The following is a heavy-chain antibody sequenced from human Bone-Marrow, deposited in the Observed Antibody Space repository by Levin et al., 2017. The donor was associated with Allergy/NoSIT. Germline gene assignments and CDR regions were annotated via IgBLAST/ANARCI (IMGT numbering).Heavy chain of an antibody. Sequence: EASVKVSCKASGYTFTSYGISWVRQAPGQGLEWMGWISAYNGNTNYAQKLQGRVTMTTDTSTSTAYMELRSLRSDDTAVYYCARDLPKAAIAVAGRGDYWGQGTLVTVSS. V-gene: IGHV1-18*01. J-gene: IGHJ4*02. CDR1: GYTFTSYG. D-gene: IGHD6-19*01. CDR3: ARDLPKAAIAVAGRGDY. CDR2: ISAYNGNT.